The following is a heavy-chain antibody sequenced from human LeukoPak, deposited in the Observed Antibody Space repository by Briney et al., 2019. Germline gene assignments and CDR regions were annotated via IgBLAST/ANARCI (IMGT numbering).Heavy chain of an antibody. CDR3: ARNRNYGLDI. J-gene: IGHJ3*02. CDR1: GFTFSNYW. V-gene: IGHV3-74*01. CDR2: IKSDGSST. Sequence: PGGSLRLSCAASGFTFSNYWMHWVRQAPGKGLVWVAHIKSDGSSTSYADFVMGRFTISRDNAKNTLYLQMNSLRAEDTAVYYCARNRNYGLDIWGQGTKVTVSS. D-gene: IGHD1-14*01.